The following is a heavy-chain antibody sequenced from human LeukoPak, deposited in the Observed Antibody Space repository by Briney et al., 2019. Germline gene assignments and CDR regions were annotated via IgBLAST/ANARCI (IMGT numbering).Heavy chain of an antibody. CDR2: ISSSSSYI. D-gene: IGHD3-16*01. J-gene: IGHJ3*02. Sequence: GGSLRLSCAASGFXFSSYSMNWVRQAPGKGLEWVSSISSSSSYIYSADSVKGRFTISRDNAKNSLYLQMNSLRAEDTAVYYCARDQVYTSLSAFGIWGQGTKVTVSS. V-gene: IGHV3-21*01. CDR1: GFXFSSYS. CDR3: ARDQVYTSLSAFGI.